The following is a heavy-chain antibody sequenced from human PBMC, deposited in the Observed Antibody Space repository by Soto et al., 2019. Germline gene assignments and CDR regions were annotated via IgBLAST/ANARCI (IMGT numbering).Heavy chain of an antibody. V-gene: IGHV4-34*01. D-gene: IGHD6-13*01. Sequence: PXETLYLTCAVYGWSFSGHYWSWIRQPPGKGLEWIGEINESGSTKYTPSLKSRVTTSLDTSKDQFSLKLSSVTAADTAVYYCARSRRGFGSSWYDWFDTWGQGTLVTVS. CDR3: ARSRRGFGSSWYDWFDT. J-gene: IGHJ5*02. CDR2: INESGST. CDR1: GWSFSGHY.